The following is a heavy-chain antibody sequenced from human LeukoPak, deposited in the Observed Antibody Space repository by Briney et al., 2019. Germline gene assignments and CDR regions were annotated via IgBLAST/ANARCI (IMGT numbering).Heavy chain of an antibody. V-gene: IGHV4-59*02. CDR2: IYSSGTT. CDR1: GGVASNYY. J-gene: IGHJ5*02. CDR3: ARYKGIVGATTNNWFDP. Sequence: PSETLSLTCTVSGGVASNYYWNWIRQFPGKGLEWIGYIYSSGTTNYNPSLKSRVTISVDRSKTQFSLKVKSVTAADTAVYYCARYKGIVGATTNNWFDPWGQGTLVTVSS. D-gene: IGHD1-26*01.